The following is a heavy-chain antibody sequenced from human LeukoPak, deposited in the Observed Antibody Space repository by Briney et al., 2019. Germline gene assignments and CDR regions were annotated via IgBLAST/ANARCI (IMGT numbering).Heavy chain of an antibody. V-gene: IGHV1-69*05. J-gene: IGHJ5*02. CDR3: ARAQYYRGWFDP. D-gene: IGHD3-10*01. Sequence: PGAAVTVSCMSSGGTFSSYAISWVRQAPGQGREWMGGIIPIFGTANYAQKFQGRVTITTDESTSTAYMELSSLRSEDTAVYYCARAQYYRGWFDPWGQGTLVTVSS. CDR2: IIPIFGTA. CDR1: GGTFSSYA.